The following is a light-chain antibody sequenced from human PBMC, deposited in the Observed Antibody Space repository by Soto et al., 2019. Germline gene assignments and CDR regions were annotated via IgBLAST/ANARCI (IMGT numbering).Light chain of an antibody. CDR2: DAA. CDR3: LQRARWPWT. Sequence: EIVLTQSPSTLSLSPGEGATLSCRASQHVWSYVAWYRQKPGQAPRLLIYDAARRATGIPARFSGSGSGTDFSLSISSLEPEDFAVYFCLQRARWPWTFGQGTKVDIK. J-gene: IGKJ1*01. CDR1: QHVWSY. V-gene: IGKV3-11*01.